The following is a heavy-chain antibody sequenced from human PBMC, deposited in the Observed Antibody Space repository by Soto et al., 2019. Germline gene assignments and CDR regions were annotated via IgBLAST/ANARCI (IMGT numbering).Heavy chain of an antibody. Sequence: GSGPTLVNPTQTLTLTCTFSGFSLSTSGMCVSWIRQPPGKALEWLALIDWDDDKYYSTSLKTRLTISKDTSKNQVVLTMTNMDPLDTATYYCARMGSIAALYYYGMAGWHQVTTVTYSS. CDR2: IDWDDDK. CDR1: GFSLSTSGMC. V-gene: IGHV2-70*01. CDR3: ARMGSIAALYYYGMAG. D-gene: IGHD6-6*01. J-gene: IGHJ6*02.